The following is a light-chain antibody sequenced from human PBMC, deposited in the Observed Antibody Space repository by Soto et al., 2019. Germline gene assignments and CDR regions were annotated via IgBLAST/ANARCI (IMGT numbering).Light chain of an antibody. CDR1: QRISSW. CDR3: QQYNSYSWT. J-gene: IGKJ1*01. V-gene: IGKV1-5*03. CDR2: KAS. Sequence: DIQMTQSPSTLSASVGDRVTITCRASQRISSWLAWYQQKPGKAPKLLIYKASSLESGVPSRFSASGSGTEFTLTISSLQPDDFATYYFQQYNSYSWTFGQGTKVEIK.